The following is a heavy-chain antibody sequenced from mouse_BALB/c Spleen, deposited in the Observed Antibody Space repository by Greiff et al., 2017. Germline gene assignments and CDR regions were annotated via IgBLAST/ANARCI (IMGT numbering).Heavy chain of an antibody. V-gene: IGHV3-8*02. CDR3: ARFHYYGSSYFDY. J-gene: IGHJ2*01. CDR2: ISYSGST. CDR1: GYSITSGY. Sequence: EVKLMESGPSLVKPSQTLSLTCSVTGYSITSGYWNWIRKFPGNKLEYMGYISYSGSTYYNPSLKSRISITRDTSKNQYYLQLNSVTTEDTATDYWARFHYYGSSYFDYWGQGTTLTVSS. D-gene: IGHD1-1*01.